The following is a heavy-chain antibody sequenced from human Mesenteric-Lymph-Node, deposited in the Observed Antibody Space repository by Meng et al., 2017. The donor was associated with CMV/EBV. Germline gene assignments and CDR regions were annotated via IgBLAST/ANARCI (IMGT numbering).Heavy chain of an antibody. CDR1: GGSISIGGYY. CDR3: ARHGGYSASSYYFDY. J-gene: IGHJ4*02. D-gene: IGHD5-12*01. Sequence: GGSISIGGYYWSWIRLHPGKGLAWIGYIYFSGSTYYNPSLESRLSISLDTLRNQFSLKLSSVTAADTAVYYCARHGGYSASSYYFDYWGQGTLVTVSS. V-gene: IGHV4-31*02. CDR2: IYFSGST.